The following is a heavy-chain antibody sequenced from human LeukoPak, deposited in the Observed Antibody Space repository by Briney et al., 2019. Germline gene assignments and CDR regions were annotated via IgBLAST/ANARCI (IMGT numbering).Heavy chain of an antibody. CDR2: INPSGGST. CDR3: ARDPWVGEYGAFDI. Sequence: ASVKVSCKASGYTFTSYYMHWVRQAPGQGLEWMGIINPSGGSTSYAQKFQGRVTMTRDMTTSTVYMELSSLRSEDTALYYCARDPWVGEYGAFDIWGQGTMVTVSS. J-gene: IGHJ3*02. V-gene: IGHV1-46*01. D-gene: IGHD3-10*01. CDR1: GYTFTSYY.